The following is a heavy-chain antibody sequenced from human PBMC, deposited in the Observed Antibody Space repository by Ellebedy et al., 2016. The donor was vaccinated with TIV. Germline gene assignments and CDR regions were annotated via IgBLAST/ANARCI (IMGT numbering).Heavy chain of an antibody. CDR2: INPDGTEK. CDR3: AKEFSRSWGA. J-gene: IGHJ6*02. V-gene: IGHV3-7*01. Sequence: GESLKISXAASGFTFSNYWIHWVRQAPGKGLEWVADINPDGTEKYYLDSVKGRFTISRDNAKNSLFLQMSTLRAEDTAVYYCAKEFSRSWGAWGQGTTVTVSS. D-gene: IGHD3-16*01. CDR1: GFTFSNYW.